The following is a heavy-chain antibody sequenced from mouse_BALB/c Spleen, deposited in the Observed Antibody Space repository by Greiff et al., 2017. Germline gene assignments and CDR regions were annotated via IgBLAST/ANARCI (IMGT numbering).Heavy chain of an antibody. V-gene: IGHV3-2*02. D-gene: IGHD1-1*01. J-gene: IGHJ3*01. CDR1: GYSITSDYA. CDR2: ISYSGST. Sequence: EVKLEESGPGLVKPSQSLSLTCTVTGYSITSDYAWNWIRQFPGNKLEWMGYISYSGSTSYNPSLKSRISITRDTSKNQFFLQLNSVTTEDTATYYCGSSPLAYWGQGTLVTVSA. CDR3: GSSPLAY.